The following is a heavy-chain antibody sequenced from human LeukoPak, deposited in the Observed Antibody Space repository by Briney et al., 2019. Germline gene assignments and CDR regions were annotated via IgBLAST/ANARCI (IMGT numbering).Heavy chain of an antibody. D-gene: IGHD3-9*01. Sequence: PSETLSLTCTVSGGSISPYYWSWYRQPPGKRLEMIGYVYYSGSTNYNPSLESRVTISLDTSKNQSSLRLSSVTAAGTAVYYCEGNAGYSWSPGTLVTVSS. CDR3: EGNAGYS. CDR2: VYYSGST. CDR1: GGSISPYY. J-gene: IGHJ5*02. V-gene: IGHV4-59*08.